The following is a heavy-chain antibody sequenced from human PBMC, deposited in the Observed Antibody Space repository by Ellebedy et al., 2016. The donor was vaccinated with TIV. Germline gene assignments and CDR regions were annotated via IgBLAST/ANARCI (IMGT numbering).Heavy chain of an antibody. V-gene: IGHV3-7*01. CDR1: GFSSRSYW. J-gene: IGHJ5*02. D-gene: IGHD4-17*01. CDR2: IYPDGGEQ. Sequence: PGGSLRLSCVASGFSSRSYWMSWVRQAPGKGLEWVANIYPDGGEQHYVDSVTGRFTISRDKAKNSMFLQMTSLRAEDTGMYYCARRGSYGDYSVQVNSWFDLWGQGTLVTVS. CDR3: ARRGSYGDYSVQVNSWFDL.